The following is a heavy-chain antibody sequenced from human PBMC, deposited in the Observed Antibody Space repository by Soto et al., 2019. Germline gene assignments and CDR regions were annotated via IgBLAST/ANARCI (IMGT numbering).Heavy chain of an antibody. CDR1: GGSITTTSW. D-gene: IGHD6-19*01. CDR2: IYHGVST. CDR3: ARSGRGVAGTAVVADFDS. Sequence: QVQVQESCPGLVKPSGTLSLNCAVSGGSITTTSWWSWVRQPPGKGLEWIGEIYHGVSTNYSPSLKSRATLSVDTSKTQFSLKLTSVTAADPAVDYCARSGRGVAGTAVVADFDSWGRGTLVTVS. V-gene: IGHV4-4*02. J-gene: IGHJ4*02.